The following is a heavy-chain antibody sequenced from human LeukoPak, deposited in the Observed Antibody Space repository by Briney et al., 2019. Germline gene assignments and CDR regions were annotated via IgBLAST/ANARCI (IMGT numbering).Heavy chain of an antibody. Sequence: ASVKVSCKASGGTFSSYAISWVRQAPGQGLEWMGRIIPILGIANYAQKFQGRATITADKSTSTAYMELSSLRSEDTAVYYCARDIERITMVRGVLNWFDPWGQGTLVTVSS. CDR2: IIPILGIA. J-gene: IGHJ5*02. CDR3: ARDIERITMVRGVLNWFDP. CDR1: GGTFSSYA. V-gene: IGHV1-69*04. D-gene: IGHD3-10*01.